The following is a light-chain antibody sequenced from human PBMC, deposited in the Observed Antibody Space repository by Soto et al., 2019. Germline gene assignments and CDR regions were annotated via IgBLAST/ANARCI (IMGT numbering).Light chain of an antibody. Sequence: EIVLTQSPGTLSLSPGERATLSCRASQSVSSSYLAWYQQKPGQAPRLLIYGASGRATGIPDRFSGSGSGTDFTLTISRLEPEDFAVYYWQQYGSSPPITFGPGTKVDIK. CDR1: QSVSSSY. V-gene: IGKV3-20*01. CDR2: GAS. J-gene: IGKJ3*01. CDR3: QQYGSSPPIT.